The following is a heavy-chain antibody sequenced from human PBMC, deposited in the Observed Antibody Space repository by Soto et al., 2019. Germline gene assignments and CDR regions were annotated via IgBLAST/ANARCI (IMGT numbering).Heavy chain of an antibody. Sequence: GGSLRLSCAASGFTFSDYYMTWIRQAPGKGLEWLSCISTSGNTKSYAHSVKGRFTISRDNAKNSLYLQLDSLTVEDTAVYYSASFMVRGLNPFDYWGQGTLVTVSS. CDR3: ASFMVRGLNPFDY. D-gene: IGHD3-10*01. CDR2: ISTSGNTK. CDR1: GFTFSDYY. V-gene: IGHV3-11*01. J-gene: IGHJ4*02.